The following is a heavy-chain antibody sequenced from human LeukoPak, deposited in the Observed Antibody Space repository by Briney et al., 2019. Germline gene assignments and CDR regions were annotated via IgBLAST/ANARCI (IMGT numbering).Heavy chain of an antibody. CDR2: ISYDGSNK. CDR3: AKDLGGDFWSGLGMDV. D-gene: IGHD3-3*01. Sequence: GGSLRLSCAASGFTFSSYAMHWVRQAPGKGLEWVAVISYDGSNKYYADSVKGRFTISRDNSKNTLYLQMNGLRAEDTAVYYCAKDLGGDFWSGLGMDVWGQGTTVTVSS. CDR1: GFTFSSYA. J-gene: IGHJ6*02. V-gene: IGHV3-30-3*01.